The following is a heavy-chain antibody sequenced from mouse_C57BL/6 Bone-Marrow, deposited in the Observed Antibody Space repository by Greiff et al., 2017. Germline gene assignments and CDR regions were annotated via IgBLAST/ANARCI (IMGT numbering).Heavy chain of an antibody. CDR2: IYPRDGST. Sequence: VQLQQSGPELVKPGASVKLSCKASGYTFTSYDINWVQQRPGQGLEWIGWIYPRDGSTKYNEKFKGKATLTVDKSSSTAYMELHRLTSEDSAVYVWERGGDWYFDVWGTGTTATVSS. CDR1: GYTFTSYD. V-gene: IGHV1-85*01. J-gene: IGHJ1*03. CDR3: ERGGDWYFDV.